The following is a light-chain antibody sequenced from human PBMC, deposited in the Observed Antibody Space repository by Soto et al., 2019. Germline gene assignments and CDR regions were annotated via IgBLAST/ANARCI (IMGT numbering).Light chain of an antibody. V-gene: IGKV3-15*01. CDR3: QQYKSWPPLT. CDR1: QSISDN. J-gene: IGKJ4*01. CDR2: GAF. Sequence: DIVMTQSPAILSVSLGERATLSCLASQSISDNLAWYQQRSGQAPRLLIYGAFTRATGVPARFSGSGSGTEFTHTISSLQSDDFAIYYCQQYKSWPPLTFGGGTKVE.